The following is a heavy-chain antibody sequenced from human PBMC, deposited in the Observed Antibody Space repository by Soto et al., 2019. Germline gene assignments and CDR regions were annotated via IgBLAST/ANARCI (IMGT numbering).Heavy chain of an antibody. V-gene: IGHV4-4*09. CDR3: TTQGFGILHGLVDV. D-gene: IGHD3-10*01. CDR2: ISEGGYT. CDR1: GFTVSSNY. J-gene: IGHJ6*02. Sequence: PGGSLRLSCAASGFTVSSNYMSWVRQAPGRGLEWIGYISEGGYTSYNPSLRSRVFISVDTSNNQVSLNLASVTAADTAIYYCTTQGFGILHGLVDVWGQGTMVTVSS.